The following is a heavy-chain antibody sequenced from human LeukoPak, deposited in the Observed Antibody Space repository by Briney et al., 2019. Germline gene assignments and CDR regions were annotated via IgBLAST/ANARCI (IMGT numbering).Heavy chain of an antibody. CDR3: ARSLGISGPVDY. J-gene: IGHJ4*02. CDR1: GFTFSSYS. V-gene: IGHV3-21*01. Sequence: GGSLRLSCVASGFTFSSYSMNWVCQAPGKGLEWVSSISSSSSYMYYADSVKGRFTISRDNAKNSLYLQMNSLRAEDTAVYYCARSLGISGPVDYWGQGTLVTVSS. D-gene: IGHD7-27*01. CDR2: ISSSSSYM.